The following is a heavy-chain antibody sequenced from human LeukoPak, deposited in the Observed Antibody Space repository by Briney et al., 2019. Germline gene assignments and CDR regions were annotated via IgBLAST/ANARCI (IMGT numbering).Heavy chain of an antibody. CDR1: GGSISSSSYF. D-gene: IGHD1-14*01. Sequence: PSETLSLTCTVSGGSISSSSYFWGWIRQPPGKGLEWIGSMYYSGSTYYNPSLKSRVTISVDTSKNQFSLKLSSVTAADTAVYYCASLKSLRRGAFDIWGQGTMVTVSS. V-gene: IGHV4-39*07. CDR3: ASLKSLRRGAFDI. CDR2: MYYSGST. J-gene: IGHJ3*02.